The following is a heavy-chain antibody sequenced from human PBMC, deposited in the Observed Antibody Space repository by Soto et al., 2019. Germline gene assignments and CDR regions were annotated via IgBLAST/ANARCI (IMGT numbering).Heavy chain of an antibody. CDR1: GFTFSSYA. V-gene: IGHV3-30*18. CDR2: ISYDGRNI. Sequence: QVQLEESGGGVVQPGRSLRLSCAASGFTFSSYAMHWVRQAPGKGPEWMAIISYDGRNIDYADSVKGRFTISRDNSKNTLYLQMSYLSAGDTAVYYCAKSNNGDYFDAFEIWGQGTVVTVSS. J-gene: IGHJ3*02. D-gene: IGHD4-17*01. CDR3: AKSNNGDYFDAFEI.